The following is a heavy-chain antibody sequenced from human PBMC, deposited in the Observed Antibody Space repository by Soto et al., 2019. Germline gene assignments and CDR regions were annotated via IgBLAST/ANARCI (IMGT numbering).Heavy chain of an antibody. D-gene: IGHD3-9*01. CDR1: GFTFSSYA. J-gene: IGHJ4*02. Sequence: GGSLRLSCAASGFTFSSYAMSWVRQAPGKGLEWVSAISGSGGSTYYADSVKGRFTISRDNSKNTLYLQMNSLRAEDTAVYYCAKESAYYDILTGYYNPLYYFDYWGQGTLVTVSS. V-gene: IGHV3-23*01. CDR3: AKESAYYDILTGYYNPLYYFDY. CDR2: ISGSGGST.